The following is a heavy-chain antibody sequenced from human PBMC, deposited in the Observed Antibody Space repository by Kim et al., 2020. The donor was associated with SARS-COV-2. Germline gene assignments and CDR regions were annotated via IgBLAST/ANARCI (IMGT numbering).Heavy chain of an antibody. CDR3: ARDHVAGTSFYYYYGMDV. D-gene: IGHD6-19*01. V-gene: IGHV4-59*01. Sequence: SRVTISVDTSKNQFSLKLSSVTAADTAVYYCARDHVAGTSFYYYYGMDVWGQGTTVTVSS. J-gene: IGHJ6*02.